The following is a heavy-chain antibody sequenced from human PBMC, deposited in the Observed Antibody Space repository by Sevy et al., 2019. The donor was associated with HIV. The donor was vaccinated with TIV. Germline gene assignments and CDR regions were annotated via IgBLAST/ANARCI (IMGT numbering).Heavy chain of an antibody. CDR3: ARGLAALPGYYYGMDV. CDR1: GFTFSSYA. D-gene: IGHD6-6*01. CDR2: ISYDGSNK. V-gene: IGHV3-30*04. Sequence: GGSLRLSCAASGFTFSSYAMHWVRQAPGKGLEWVAVISYDGSNKYYADSVKGRFTISRDNSKNTLYLQMNSLRADDTAVYYCARGLAALPGYYYGMDVWGLGTTVTVSS. J-gene: IGHJ6*02.